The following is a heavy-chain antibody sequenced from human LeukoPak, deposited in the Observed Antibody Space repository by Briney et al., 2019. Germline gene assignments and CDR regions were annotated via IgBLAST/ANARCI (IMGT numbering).Heavy chain of an antibody. V-gene: IGHV3-23*01. CDR1: GAPFSGCA. CDR2: ISGSGDRP. J-gene: IGHJ4*02. CDR3: AARPPIIVAGPFDF. Sequence: GGSLRLSCVASGAPFSGCAMGWVRLPPGKGLEWVSTISGSGDRPYYADSVKGRFTISRDNSRNTLWLQMDSLRAEDTALYYCAARPPIIVAGPFDFWGQGALVTVSS. D-gene: IGHD5-12*01.